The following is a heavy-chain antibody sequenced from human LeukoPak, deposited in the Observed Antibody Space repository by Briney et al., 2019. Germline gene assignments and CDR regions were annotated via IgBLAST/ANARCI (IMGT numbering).Heavy chain of an antibody. CDR2: IYASGNT. CDR3: ARDWGYCSGGSCHFPIDY. CDR1: GGSISIDTYY. Sequence: SETLSLTCTVSGGSISIDTYYWSWIRQPAGKGLEWIGRIYASGNTSYNPSLKSRVTISVDTSKNQFSLKLSSVTAADSAVYYCARDWGYCSGGSCHFPIDYWGQGTLVTVSS. J-gene: IGHJ4*02. V-gene: IGHV4-61*02. D-gene: IGHD2-15*01.